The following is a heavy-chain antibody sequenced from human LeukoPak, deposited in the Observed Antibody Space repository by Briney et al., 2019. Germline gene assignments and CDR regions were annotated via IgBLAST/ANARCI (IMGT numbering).Heavy chain of an antibody. J-gene: IGHJ3*02. CDR1: GGSISSGGYY. Sequence: SQTLSLTCTVSGGSISSGGYYWSWIRQHPGKGLEWIGYIYYSGSTYYNPSLKSRVTISVDTSKNQFSLKLSSVTAADTAVYYCARERGIWAVAVGYGLAFDIWGQGTMVTVSS. CDR2: IYYSGST. V-gene: IGHV4-31*03. D-gene: IGHD6-19*01. CDR3: ARERGIWAVAVGYGLAFDI.